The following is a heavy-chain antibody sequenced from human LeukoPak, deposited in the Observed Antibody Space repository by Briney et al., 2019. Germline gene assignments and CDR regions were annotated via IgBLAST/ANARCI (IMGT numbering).Heavy chain of an antibody. Sequence: GRSLRLSCAASGFTLSSYSMHWVRQAPGKGLEWVAVIWYDGSNKYYVDSVQGRFTISRDNSKNTLYLQMSSLRAEDTAVYYCARGDYYDSSGYYFPDAFDIWGQGTMVTVSS. V-gene: IGHV3-33*01. CDR2: IWYDGSNK. J-gene: IGHJ3*02. CDR3: ARGDYYDSSGYYFPDAFDI. D-gene: IGHD3-22*01. CDR1: GFTLSSYS.